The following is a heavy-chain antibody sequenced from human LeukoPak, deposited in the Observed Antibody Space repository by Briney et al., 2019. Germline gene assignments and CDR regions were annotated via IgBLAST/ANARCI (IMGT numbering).Heavy chain of an antibody. CDR3: ARDRGSTGYFCLDS. D-gene: IGHD6-19*01. CDR2: VSHTGTI. V-gene: IGHV4-59*02. Sequence: SETLSLTCSVSGGPVTEFYWSWIRQPPGEGLEWIGYVSHTGTINYSPSLKTRVTMSVDASRNQFSLELVSVTAADTAAYYCARDRGSTGYFCLDSWGQGILVTVSS. CDR1: GGPVTEFY. J-gene: IGHJ4*02.